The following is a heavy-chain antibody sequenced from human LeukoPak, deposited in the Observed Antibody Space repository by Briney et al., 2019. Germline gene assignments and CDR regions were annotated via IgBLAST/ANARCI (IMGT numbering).Heavy chain of an antibody. J-gene: IGHJ4*02. D-gene: IGHD3-22*01. V-gene: IGHV3-9*01. CDR3: AKSYYDSSGYYFYFDY. Sequence: GGSLRLSCAASGFTFDEYAMHWVRQAPGKGLEWVSGISWNSGSIGYADSVKGRFTISRDNAKNSLYLQMNSLRAEDTALYYCAKSYYDSSGYYFYFDYWGQGTLVTVSS. CDR1: GFTFDEYA. CDR2: ISWNSGSI.